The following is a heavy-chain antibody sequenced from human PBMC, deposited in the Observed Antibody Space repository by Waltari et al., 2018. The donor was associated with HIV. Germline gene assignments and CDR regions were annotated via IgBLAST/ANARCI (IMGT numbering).Heavy chain of an antibody. Sequence: QVTLEESGPALVKPTQSLTLTCIFSGFSLSTSGMRVSWIRQPPGKALEWLARIDWDDSKFYSTSLKTRLTISKDTSKNQVVLTMTNIDPADTGTYYCARSITIFGELTKGSDAFDIWGQGTMVTVSS. V-gene: IGHV2-70*04. CDR1: GFSLSTSGMR. CDR3: ARSITIFGELTKGSDAFDI. D-gene: IGHD3-3*01. J-gene: IGHJ3*02. CDR2: IDWDDSK.